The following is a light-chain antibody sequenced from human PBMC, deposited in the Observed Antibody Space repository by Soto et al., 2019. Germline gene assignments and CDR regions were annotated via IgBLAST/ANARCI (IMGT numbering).Light chain of an antibody. V-gene: IGLV2-14*01. CDR3: TSHTSSSTYV. Sequence: QSVLTQPASVSGSPGQSITVSCTGTSSDVGGYDYVSWYQQHPGNAPKLLISDVTNRPSGVSNRFSGSKSGNTASLTISGLQTEAEADYYCTSHTSSSTYVFGTEPKVTVL. J-gene: IGLJ1*01. CDR2: DVT. CDR1: SSDVGGYDY.